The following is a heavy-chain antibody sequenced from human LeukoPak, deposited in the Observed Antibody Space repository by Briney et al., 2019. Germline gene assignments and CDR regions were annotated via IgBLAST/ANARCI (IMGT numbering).Heavy chain of an antibody. V-gene: IGHV1-2*02. D-gene: IGHD2-21*02. CDR3: ARMALDGGDSIGFDS. Sequence: ASMKVSCKASGYTFTDYFIHWVRQAPGQGREWIVSINPNIGDASYAQKFQDRVTMTRDRSINTAYMELSRLTSDDTAVYYCARMALDGGDSIGFDSWGQGTLVTVSS. CDR2: INPNIGDA. CDR1: GYTFTDYF. J-gene: IGHJ5*01.